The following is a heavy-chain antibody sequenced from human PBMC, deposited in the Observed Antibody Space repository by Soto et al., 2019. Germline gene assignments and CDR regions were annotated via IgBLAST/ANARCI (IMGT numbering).Heavy chain of an antibody. CDR2: ISSSGSTI. CDR1: GFTFSSYE. Sequence: ESGGGLVQPGGSLRLSCAASGFTFSSYEMNWVRQAPGKGLEWVSYISSSGSTIYYADSVKGRFTISRDNAKNSLYLQMNSLRAEDTAVYYCAGNFWSGYSAGYYYYGMDVWGQGTTVTVSS. CDR3: AGNFWSGYSAGYYYYGMDV. J-gene: IGHJ6*02. V-gene: IGHV3-48*03. D-gene: IGHD3-3*01.